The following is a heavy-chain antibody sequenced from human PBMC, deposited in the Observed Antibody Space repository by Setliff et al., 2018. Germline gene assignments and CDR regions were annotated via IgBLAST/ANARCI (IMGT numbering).Heavy chain of an antibody. V-gene: IGHV3-74*01. CDR1: GFTFSRYW. Sequence: LRLSCVASGFTFSRYWMYWVRQVPGKGLLWVSRINPDGSITDYADSVRGRFTISRDNAKDTLYLQMNSLRAEDTAVYFCASIDWGENFYNTDVWGKGTTVTVSS. J-gene: IGHJ6*03. CDR3: ASIDWGENFYNTDV. D-gene: IGHD7-27*01. CDR2: INPDGSIT.